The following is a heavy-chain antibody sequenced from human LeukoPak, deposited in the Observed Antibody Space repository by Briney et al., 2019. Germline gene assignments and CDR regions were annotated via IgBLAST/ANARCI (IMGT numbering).Heavy chain of an antibody. CDR3: ARDAEYYYDSSGYSHGGY. J-gene: IGHJ4*02. CDR1: GYTFTGYY. Sequence: ASVKVSCKASGYTFTGYYMHWVRRAPGQGLEGMGWINPNSGGTNYAQKFQGRVTMTRDTSISTAYMELSRLRSDDTAVYYCARDAEYYYDSSGYSHGGYWGQGTLVTVSS. V-gene: IGHV1-2*02. CDR2: INPNSGGT. D-gene: IGHD3-22*01.